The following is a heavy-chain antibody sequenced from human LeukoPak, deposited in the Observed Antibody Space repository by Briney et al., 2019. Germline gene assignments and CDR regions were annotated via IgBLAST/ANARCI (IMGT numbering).Heavy chain of an antibody. V-gene: IGHV3-48*03. CDR1: GFTFCRYE. CDR2: ISSSGSTI. CDR3: TRDKGRGYFDY. Sequence: GGSLRLSCAASGFTFCRYEMNWVRQAPGKGLEWVSYISSSGSTIYYADSVKGRFTISRDNAKNSLYLQMNSLRAEDTAVYYCTRDKGRGYFDYWGQGTLVTVSS. J-gene: IGHJ4*02.